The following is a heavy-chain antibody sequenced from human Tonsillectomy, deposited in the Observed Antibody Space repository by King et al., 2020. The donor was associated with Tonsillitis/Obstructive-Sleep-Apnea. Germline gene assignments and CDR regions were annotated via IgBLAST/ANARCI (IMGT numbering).Heavy chain of an antibody. J-gene: IGHJ3*02. CDR1: GFTFSSYC. CDR3: ARDRCSGGSCFDAFDI. CDR2: IGYEGSNK. Sequence: VQLVESGGGVVQPGRALRLSCAASGFTFSSYCMHWGRQAPGKGLEWGAVIGYEGSNKYYADSVKGRFTISRENSKNTLYLQMNSLRAEDTAGYYCARDRCSGGSCFDAFDIWGQGTMVTVSS. V-gene: IGHV3-33*01. D-gene: IGHD2-15*01.